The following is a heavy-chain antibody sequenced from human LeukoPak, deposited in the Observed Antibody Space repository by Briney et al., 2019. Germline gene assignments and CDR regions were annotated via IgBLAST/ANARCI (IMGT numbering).Heavy chain of an antibody. CDR2: IKQDGSEK. J-gene: IGHJ4*02. CDR3: ARERDYGDRFFDY. D-gene: IGHD4-17*01. V-gene: IGHV3-7*01. CDR1: GFTFSSYW. Sequence: GGSLRLSCAASGFTFSSYWMSWVRQAPGKGLEWVANIKQDGSEKYYVDSVKGRFTISRDNAKNSLYLQMNSLRAEDTAVYYCARERDYGDRFFDYWGQGTLITVSS.